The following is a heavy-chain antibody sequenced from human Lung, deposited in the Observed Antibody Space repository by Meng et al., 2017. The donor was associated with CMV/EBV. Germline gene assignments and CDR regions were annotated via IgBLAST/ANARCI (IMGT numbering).Heavy chain of an antibody. V-gene: IGHV3-21*01. J-gene: IGHJ6*02. CDR2: ISGSTPDK. CDR1: GFIFNNHA. D-gene: IGHD6-19*01. Sequence: GGSLRLSXAASGFIFNNHAMNWVRQAPGKGLEWVSAISGSTPDKWYADSVRGRFTISRDNAKNSLYLEMSSLRAEDTAAYFCARGSVGYYGMDVWGQGTTVTVSS. CDR3: ARGSVGYYGMDV.